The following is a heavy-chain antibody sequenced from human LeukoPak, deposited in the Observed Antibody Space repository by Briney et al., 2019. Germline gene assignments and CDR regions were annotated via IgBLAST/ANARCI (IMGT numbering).Heavy chain of an antibody. CDR1: GDTFSSYP. CDR3: ARDKERGARPGRFHY. D-gene: IGHD1-26*01. Sequence: SVKVSCKTSGDTFSSYPISWVRQAPGQGLEWVGGIVPIFGKPTYAERFQGRVTITADESTSTADMELNGLTSDDTALYYCARDKERGARPGRFHYWGQGTLVTVSS. V-gene: IGHV1-69*13. CDR2: IVPIFGKP. J-gene: IGHJ4*02.